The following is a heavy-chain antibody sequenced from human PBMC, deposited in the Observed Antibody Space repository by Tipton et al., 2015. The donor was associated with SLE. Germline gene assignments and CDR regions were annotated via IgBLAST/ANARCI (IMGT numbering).Heavy chain of an antibody. Sequence: TLSLTCIVSGDSISSSSYYWGWIRQPPGKGLEWVGTVYYTGNTFYNPSLKSLVTISVDTSKNQFSLRLSSVTAADTAVYYCARDEYRYDATGYHLLGHFDFWGQGTLVTVSS. J-gene: IGHJ4*02. V-gene: IGHV4-39*07. CDR1: GDSISSSSYY. D-gene: IGHD3-22*01. CDR3: ARDEYRYDATGYHLLGHFDF. CDR2: VYYTGNT.